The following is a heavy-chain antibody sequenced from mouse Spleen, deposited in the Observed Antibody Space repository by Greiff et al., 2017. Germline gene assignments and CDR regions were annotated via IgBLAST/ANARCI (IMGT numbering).Heavy chain of an antibody. CDR3: ARKSYYSYDV. V-gene: IGHV1-69*01. J-gene: IGHJ2*01. CDR2: IDPSDSYT. Sequence: QVQLQQPGAELVMPGASVKLSCKASGYTFTSYWMHWVKQRPGQGLEWIGEIDPSDSYTNYNQKFKGKATLTVDKSSSTAYMQLSSLTSEDSAVYYCARKSYYSYDVWGQGTTLTVSS. D-gene: IGHD2-12*01. CDR1: GYTFTSYW.